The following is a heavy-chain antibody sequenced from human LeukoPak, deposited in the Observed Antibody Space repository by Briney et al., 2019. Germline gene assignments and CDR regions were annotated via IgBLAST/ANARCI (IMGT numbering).Heavy chain of an antibody. CDR2: ISYDGSNK. J-gene: IGHJ4*02. CDR3: ARDLGSSLDY. CDR1: GFTFSSYA. Sequence: QPGRSLRLSCAASGFTFSSYAMHWVRQAPGKGLEWVAVISYDGSNKYYADSVKGRFTISRDNSKNTLYLQMNSLRAEDTAVYYCARDLGSSLDYWGQGTLVTVSS. D-gene: IGHD6-6*01. V-gene: IGHV3-30-3*01.